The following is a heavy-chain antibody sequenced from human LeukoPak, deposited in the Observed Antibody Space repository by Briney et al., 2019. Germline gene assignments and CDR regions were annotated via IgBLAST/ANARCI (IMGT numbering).Heavy chain of an antibody. J-gene: IGHJ4*02. V-gene: IGHV3-33*01. CDR2: IWYDGSNK. CDR3: ARGLYYYDSSGCFYDY. Sequence: GGSLRLSCAASGFTFSSYGMHWVRQAPGKGLEWVAVIWYDGSNKYYADSVKGRFTISRDNSKNTLYLQMNSLRAEDTAVYYCARGLYYYDSSGCFYDYWGQGTLVTVSS. D-gene: IGHD3-22*01. CDR1: GFTFSSYG.